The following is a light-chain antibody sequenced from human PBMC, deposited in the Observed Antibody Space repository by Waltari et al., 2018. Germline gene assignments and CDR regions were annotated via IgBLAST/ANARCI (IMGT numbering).Light chain of an antibody. Sequence: DIVLTQSPAILSLSPGERASLSCRASQSVTNYLAWYQQKPGQAPRLHIYDTSNRATGIQARFSGSGLVTDFTLTISSLEPEDVAVYYCQQRRDWPLTFGGGTKVEIK. CDR2: DTS. J-gene: IGKJ4*01. V-gene: IGKV3-11*01. CDR1: QSVTNY. CDR3: QQRRDWPLT.